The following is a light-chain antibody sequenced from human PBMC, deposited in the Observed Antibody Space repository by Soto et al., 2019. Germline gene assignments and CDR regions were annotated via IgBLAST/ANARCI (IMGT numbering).Light chain of an antibody. V-gene: IGLV2-8*01. CDR2: EVT. J-gene: IGLJ2*01. CDR1: SSDVGGNNY. Sequence: QYALTQPPSAYGSPGQSVAISCTGTSSDVGGNNYVSWYQQHPGKAPKLMVYEVTKRPSGVPDRFSGSKSGNTASLTVSGHHAEDEADYYCSSYAGSNNVIFGGGTNRTVL. CDR3: SSYAGSNNVI.